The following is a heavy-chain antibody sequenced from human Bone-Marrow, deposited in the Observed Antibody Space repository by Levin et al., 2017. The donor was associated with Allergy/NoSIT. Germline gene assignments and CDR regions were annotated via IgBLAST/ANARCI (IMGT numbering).Heavy chain of an antibody. CDR2: ISWNSGNI. D-gene: IGHD2-8*01. CDR3: ATAGVEDSVPVSASLRIDY. Sequence: SLKISCEASGFTFEDHAMHWVRQVPGKGLEWVSGISWNSGNIGYADSVKGRFTISRDNAKNSLYLQMNNLRTEDTALYYCATAGVEDSVPVSASLRIDYWGQGTLVTVSS. V-gene: IGHV3-9*01. J-gene: IGHJ4*02. CDR1: GFTFEDHA.